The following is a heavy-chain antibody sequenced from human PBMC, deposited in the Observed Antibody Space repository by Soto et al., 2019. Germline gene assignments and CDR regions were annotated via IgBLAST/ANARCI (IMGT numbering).Heavy chain of an antibody. Sequence: GGSLRLSCAASGFTFSSYAMSWVRQAPGKGLEWVSAISGSGGSTYYADSVKGRFTISRDNSKNTLYLQMNSLRAEDTAVYYCAKVNRSITMVRGVAYYYYGMDVWGQGTTVTVSS. CDR3: AKVNRSITMVRGVAYYYYGMDV. CDR2: ISGSGGST. D-gene: IGHD3-10*01. V-gene: IGHV3-23*01. J-gene: IGHJ6*02. CDR1: GFTFSSYA.